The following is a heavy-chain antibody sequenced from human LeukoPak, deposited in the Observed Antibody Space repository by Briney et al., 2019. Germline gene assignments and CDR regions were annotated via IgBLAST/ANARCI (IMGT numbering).Heavy chain of an antibody. Sequence: GASVKVSCKASGYNFRDQEINWVRQASGQGLEWVGWIHPNSGKTGYAQKFQGRVSMTRTTSISTTYMEPTSLTSEDTAVYYCARGRYGGNRFFDNWGQGTQLIVSS. CDR2: IHPNSGKT. CDR1: GYNFRDQE. V-gene: IGHV1-8*01. D-gene: IGHD4-23*01. J-gene: IGHJ4*02. CDR3: ARGRYGGNRFFDN.